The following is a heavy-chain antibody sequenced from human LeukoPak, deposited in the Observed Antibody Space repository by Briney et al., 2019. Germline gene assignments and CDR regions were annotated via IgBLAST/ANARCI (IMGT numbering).Heavy chain of an antibody. CDR2: ISYDGSNK. CDR1: GFTFSSYA. Sequence: GGSLRLSCAASGFTFSSYAMHWVRQAPGKGLEWVAVISYDGSNKYYADSVKGRSTISRDNSKNTLYLQMNSLRAEDTAVYYCARESYDSSGYHYWGQGALVTVSS. CDR3: ARESYDSSGYHY. V-gene: IGHV3-30-3*01. J-gene: IGHJ4*02. D-gene: IGHD3-22*01.